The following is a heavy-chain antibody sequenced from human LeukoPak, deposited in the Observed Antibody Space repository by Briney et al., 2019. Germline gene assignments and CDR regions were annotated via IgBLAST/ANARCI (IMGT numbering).Heavy chain of an antibody. V-gene: IGHV3-74*01. J-gene: IGHJ6*04. CDR1: GFTFSSYW. CDR3: ARDAPGYCSSTSCYVYYYGMDV. Sequence: GGSLTLSCAASGFTFSSYWMHWVRRAPGKGLVWVSHINSDGSSTRYAHSVKGQITISRDNAKNTLYLQMNSLRAEDTAVYYCARDAPGYCSSTSCYVYYYGMDVWGKGTTVTVSS. D-gene: IGHD2-2*01. CDR2: INSDGSST.